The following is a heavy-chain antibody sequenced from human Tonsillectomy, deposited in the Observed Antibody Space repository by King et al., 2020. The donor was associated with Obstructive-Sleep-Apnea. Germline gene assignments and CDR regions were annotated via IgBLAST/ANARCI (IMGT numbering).Heavy chain of an antibody. V-gene: IGHV3-30*02. CDR2: IRFDGSEN. Sequence: VQLVESGGGVVQPGRSLRLSCAASGFTFSDSGMHWVRQTPGKGLEWGSFIRFDGSENYYADSLKGRFTISRDNSRNTLYLHMNSLSVEDTAVYYCARPGVGASSIIEYWGQGTLVTVSS. CDR3: ARPGVGASSIIEY. D-gene: IGHD1-26*01. J-gene: IGHJ4*02. CDR1: GFTFSDSG.